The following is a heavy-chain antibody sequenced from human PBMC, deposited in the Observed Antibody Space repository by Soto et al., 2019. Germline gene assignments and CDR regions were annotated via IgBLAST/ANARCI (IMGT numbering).Heavy chain of an antibody. V-gene: IGHV3-30-3*01. CDR3: VRDNVAHVVAAVQFDH. D-gene: IGHD2-21*01. Sequence: QVQLVESGGGLAQPGTSLTLSCAASGFPFTSYAMHWVRQAPGKGLAWVAVISYDGSDKTYADFVKGRFIISRDNSKDTVHLRMNSLRPEDTAIYYGVRDNVAHVVAAVQFDHGGQGNLVTVSS. CDR1: GFPFTSYA. CDR2: ISYDGSDK. J-gene: IGHJ4*02.